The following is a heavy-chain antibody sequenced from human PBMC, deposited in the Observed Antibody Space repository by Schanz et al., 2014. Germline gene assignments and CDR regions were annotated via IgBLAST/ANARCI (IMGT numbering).Heavy chain of an antibody. CDR3: AREIPAGGHFDY. V-gene: IGHV3-30*04. D-gene: IGHD2-15*01. J-gene: IGHJ4*02. CDR2: ISYDGNNK. CDR1: GFTFSSYA. Sequence: VQGGEKGGGVVQPGRSLRLSCAASGFTFSSYAMHWVRQAPGKGLEWVALISYDGNNKYYAASVKGRFTISRDNSKNTLYLRMISLRAEDTAMFYCAREIPAGGHFDYWGQGTLVSVSS.